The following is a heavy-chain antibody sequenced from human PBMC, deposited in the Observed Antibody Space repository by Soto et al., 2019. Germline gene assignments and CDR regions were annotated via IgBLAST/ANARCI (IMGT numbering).Heavy chain of an antibody. CDR1: GFTFSSYG. Sequence: PGGSLRLSCGASGFTFSSYGMHWVRQAPGKGLEWVAVIWYDGSNKYYADSVKGRFTISRDNSKNTLYLQMNSLRAEDTAVYYCARDRGDDIFTGPGYWAQGTLVTVSS. V-gene: IGHV3-33*01. CDR2: IWYDGSNK. J-gene: IGHJ4*02. D-gene: IGHD3-9*01. CDR3: ARDRGDDIFTGPGY.